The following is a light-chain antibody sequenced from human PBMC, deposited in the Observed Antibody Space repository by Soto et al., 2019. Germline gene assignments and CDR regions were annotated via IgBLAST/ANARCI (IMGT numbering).Light chain of an antibody. CDR1: TSNIGTNT. CDR2: SND. Sequence: QSVLTQSPSASGTPGQRVSISCSGSTSNIGTNTVSWYQHVPGTAPKLLIYSNDQRPSAVPGRFSGSKSGTSASLAISGLLSEDEADYHCQSNDGSNQIFGGGTKVTVL. V-gene: IGLV1-44*01. CDR3: QSNDGSNQI. J-gene: IGLJ2*01.